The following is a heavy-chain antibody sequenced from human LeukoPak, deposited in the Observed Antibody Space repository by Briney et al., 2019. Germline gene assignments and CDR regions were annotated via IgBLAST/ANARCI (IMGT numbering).Heavy chain of an antibody. CDR2: ISYDGSNK. D-gene: IGHD3-10*01. V-gene: IGHV3-30-3*01. Sequence: PGGSLRLSCAASGFTFSSYAMHWVRQAPGKGLEWVAVISYDGSNKYYADSVKGRFTISRDNSKNTLYLQMNSLRAEDTAVYYCARDKKGRGSGIDWGQGTLVTVSS. CDR1: GFTFSSYA. J-gene: IGHJ4*02. CDR3: ARDKKGRGSGID.